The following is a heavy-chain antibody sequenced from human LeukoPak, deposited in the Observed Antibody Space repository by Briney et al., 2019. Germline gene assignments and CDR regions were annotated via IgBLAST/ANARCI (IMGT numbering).Heavy chain of an antibody. CDR2: IYRDGGT. V-gene: IGHV3-53*01. CDR1: GFTVTSKY. J-gene: IGHJ4*02. D-gene: IGHD1-1*01. CDR3: VTETWND. Sequence: WGSLRLSCAASGFTVTSKYMSWVRQAPGKGLEWVSVIYRDGGTLYADSVKGRFTISRDNSKNTVYFQMNSLRPEDTAIYYCVTETWNDWGQGTLVTVSS.